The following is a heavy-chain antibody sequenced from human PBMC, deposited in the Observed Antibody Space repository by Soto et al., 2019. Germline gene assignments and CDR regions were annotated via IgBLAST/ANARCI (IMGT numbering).Heavy chain of an antibody. CDR1: GDSVSSNTAS. Sequence: PLPTLSLSCAISGDSVSSNTASWNWIRQSPSRGLEWLGRTYFRSKWYNDYAVSVKSRIIINPDTSNNQFSLQLNSVTPEDTAVYFCAKGDNLGPKTGYAFDPWGQGIMVTVSS. V-gene: IGHV6-1*01. J-gene: IGHJ5*02. CDR3: AKGDNLGPKTGYAFDP. CDR2: TYFRSKWYN. D-gene: IGHD5-12*01.